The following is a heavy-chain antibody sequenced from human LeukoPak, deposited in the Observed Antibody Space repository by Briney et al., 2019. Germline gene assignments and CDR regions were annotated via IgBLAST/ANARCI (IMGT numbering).Heavy chain of an antibody. D-gene: IGHD4-17*01. Sequence: GGSLVLSCAASGFTFDYYAMHWVRQAPGKGLEWVSGISWNSGSIGYADSVKGRFTISRDNAKNSLYLQMNSLRAEDTALYYCAKANYGDPQYYYYGMDVWGQGTTVTVSS. J-gene: IGHJ6*02. CDR1: GFTFDYYA. CDR2: ISWNSGSI. V-gene: IGHV3-9*01. CDR3: AKANYGDPQYYYYGMDV.